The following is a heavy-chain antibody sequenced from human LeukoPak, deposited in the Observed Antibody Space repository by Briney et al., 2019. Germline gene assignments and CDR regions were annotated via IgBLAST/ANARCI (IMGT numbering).Heavy chain of an antibody. CDR3: ARDRRYSGYDYFQTSFDP. Sequence: GASVKVSCKASGGTFSSYAISWVRQAPGQGLEWMGGIIPIFGTANYAQKFQGRVTITADESTSTAYMELSSLRSEDTAVYYCARDRRYSGYDYFQTSFDPWGQGTLVTVSS. CDR1: GGTFSSYA. CDR2: IIPIFGTA. D-gene: IGHD5-12*01. J-gene: IGHJ5*02. V-gene: IGHV1-69*13.